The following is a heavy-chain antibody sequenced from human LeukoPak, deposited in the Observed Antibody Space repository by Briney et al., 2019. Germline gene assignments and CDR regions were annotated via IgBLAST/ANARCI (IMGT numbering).Heavy chain of an antibody. D-gene: IGHD2-15*01. Sequence: GGSVRLSCAASGFTFSSYGIHWVRQAPGKGLEWVAVIWYDGSNKYYAGSVKGRFTISRDNSKNTLYLQMNSLRAEDTAVYYCARDKAATLDYWGQGTLATVSS. CDR2: IWYDGSNK. CDR1: GFTFSSYG. V-gene: IGHV3-33*01. CDR3: ARDKAATLDY. J-gene: IGHJ4*02.